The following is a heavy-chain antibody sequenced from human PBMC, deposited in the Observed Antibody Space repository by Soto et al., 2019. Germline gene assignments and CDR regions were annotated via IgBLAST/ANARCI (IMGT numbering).Heavy chain of an antibody. V-gene: IGHV4-39*01. D-gene: IGHD2-2*01. Sequence: QLQLQESGPGLVKPSETLSLTCAVSGDSISSTSYYWGWIRQPPGKGLEWFGWIYYSGSTYYNLSHNSQVTISVDTSKNQSPLKLSSVTAADTAVYYCASWSYCSSTSCRYFDYWGQGTPVTVSS. CDR1: GDSISSTSYY. CDR2: IYYSGST. J-gene: IGHJ4*02. CDR3: ASWSYCSSTSCRYFDY.